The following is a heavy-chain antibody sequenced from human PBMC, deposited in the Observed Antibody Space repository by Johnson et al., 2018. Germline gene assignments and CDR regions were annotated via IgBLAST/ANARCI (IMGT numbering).Heavy chain of an antibody. Sequence: VQLVESGGGLVQPGGSLRLSCAASGFTFSSYWMSGVRQAPGKGLVWVSYISSSGSLIYYGDSVKGRFTISRENAKNSLYLQMNSLRAEDTAVYYCAGVLAVADAFDSWGQGTMVTVSS. CDR3: AGVLAVADAFDS. J-gene: IGHJ3*02. D-gene: IGHD6-19*01. CDR1: GFTFSSYW. V-gene: IGHV3-48*04. CDR2: ISSSGSLI.